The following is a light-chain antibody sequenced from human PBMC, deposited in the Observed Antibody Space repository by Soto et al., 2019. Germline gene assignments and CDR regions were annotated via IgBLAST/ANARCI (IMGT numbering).Light chain of an antibody. J-gene: IGLJ2*01. CDR3: AAWDDSLNGLV. CDR2: YDD. CDR1: SSNIGNNA. V-gene: IGLV1-36*01. Sequence: QPVLTQPPSVSEAPRQRVTISCSGNSSNIGNNAVNWYQQLPGKAPKLLIYYDDLLPSGVSDRFSGSKSGTSASLAISGLQSEDEADYYCAAWDDSLNGLVFGGGTKLTVL.